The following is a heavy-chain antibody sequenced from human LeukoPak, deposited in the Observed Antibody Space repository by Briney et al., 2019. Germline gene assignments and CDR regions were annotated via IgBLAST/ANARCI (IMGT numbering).Heavy chain of an antibody. Sequence: SETLSLTCAVYGGSFSGYYWSWIRQPPGKGLEWIGYIYGSGSTNYNPSLKSRVTISTDTSKNQFSLRLSSVTAADTAVYYCARAGGIAVTGTLEYWGQGTLVTVSS. CDR3: ARAGGIAVTGTLEY. D-gene: IGHD6-13*01. V-gene: IGHV4-59*01. CDR2: IYGSGST. CDR1: GGSFSGYY. J-gene: IGHJ4*02.